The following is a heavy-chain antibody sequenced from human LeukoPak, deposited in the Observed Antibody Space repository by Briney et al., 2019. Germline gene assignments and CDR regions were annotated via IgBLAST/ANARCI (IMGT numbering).Heavy chain of an antibody. CDR3: ARAFDNES. CDR2: IKPSGGST. J-gene: IGHJ5*02. CDR1: GYAFTSYY. D-gene: IGHD1-1*01. V-gene: IGHV1-46*01. Sequence: ASVKVSRKASGYAFTSYYMHWVRQAPGQGLEWMGRIKPSGGSTGYAQKFQGRVTMTRDMSTSTVYMDLSRLRSEDTAVYYCARAFDNESWGQGTLVIVSS.